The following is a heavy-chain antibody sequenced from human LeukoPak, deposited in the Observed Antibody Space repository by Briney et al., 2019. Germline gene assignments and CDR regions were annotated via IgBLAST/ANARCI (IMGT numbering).Heavy chain of an antibody. Sequence: PGGSLRLSCAASGFTFSSYAMSWVRQAPGEGLEWVSAISGSGGSTYYADSVKGRFTTSRDNSKNTLYLQMNSLRAEDTAVYYCAKEVAAAGTIDYWGQGTLVTVSS. D-gene: IGHD6-13*01. CDR1: GFTFSSYA. CDR2: ISGSGGST. CDR3: AKEVAAAGTIDY. V-gene: IGHV3-23*01. J-gene: IGHJ4*02.